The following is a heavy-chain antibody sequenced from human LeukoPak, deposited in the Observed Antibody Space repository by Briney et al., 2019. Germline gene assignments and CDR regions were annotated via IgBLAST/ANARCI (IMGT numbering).Heavy chain of an antibody. CDR2: INHSGST. CDR1: AGSFSGYY. CDR3: ARALGSYTGYDHYWFDA. V-gene: IGHV4-34*01. J-gene: IGHJ5*02. D-gene: IGHD5-12*01. Sequence: PSETLSLTCAVYAGSFSGYYWSWLRHPPGKGLEWIGEINHSGSTNYKSSLKSRVTISVDTSKNQFSLKLSSVTAADTAVYYCARALGSYTGYDHYWFDAWGQGTLVTVSS.